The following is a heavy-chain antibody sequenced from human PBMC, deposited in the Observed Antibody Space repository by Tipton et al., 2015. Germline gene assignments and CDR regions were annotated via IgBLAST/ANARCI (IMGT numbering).Heavy chain of an antibody. D-gene: IGHD6-13*01. Sequence: GLVKPSETLSLTCTVSGGSISSSSYYRAWIRQPPGKGLEWIGSIYYSGSTYYNPSLKTRVTMSVDTSKNQFSLKLSSVTAADTVVYYCARTKSSRSTYNWFDPWGQGTLVTVSS. CDR3: ARTKSSRSTYNWFDP. V-gene: IGHV4-39*01. CDR2: IYYSGST. J-gene: IGHJ5*02. CDR1: GGSISSSSYY.